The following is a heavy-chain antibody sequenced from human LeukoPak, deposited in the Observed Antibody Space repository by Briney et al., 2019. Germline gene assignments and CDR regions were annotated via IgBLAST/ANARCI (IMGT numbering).Heavy chain of an antibody. CDR3: ATLLRFPLLDP. CDR2: IYPGDCDT. Sequence: GESLKISCKASGYSFTSYLIGWARQMPGKGLEWMGLIYPGDCDTRYSPSFQGQVTHSADKSISTAYLQWSSLKASDTAMYYRATLLRFPLLDPWGQGTLVTVSS. CDR1: GYSFTSYL. V-gene: IGHV5-51*01. J-gene: IGHJ5*02. D-gene: IGHD2-21*02.